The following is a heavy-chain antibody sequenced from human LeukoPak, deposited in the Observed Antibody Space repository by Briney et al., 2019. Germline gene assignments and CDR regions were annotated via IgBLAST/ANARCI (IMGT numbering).Heavy chain of an antibody. CDR2: IYYSGST. V-gene: IGHV4-59*01. J-gene: IGHJ4*02. Sequence: SETLSLTCTVSGGSISSYYWSWIRQPSGKGLEWIGYIYYSGSTNYNPSLKSRVTISVDTSKNQFPLKLSSVTAADTAVYYCARAVVVPAAVFDYWGQGTLVTVSS. D-gene: IGHD2-2*01. CDR1: GGSISSYY. CDR3: ARAVVVPAAVFDY.